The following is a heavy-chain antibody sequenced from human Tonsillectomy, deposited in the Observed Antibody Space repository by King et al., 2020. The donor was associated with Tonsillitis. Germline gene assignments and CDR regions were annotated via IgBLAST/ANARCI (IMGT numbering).Heavy chain of an antibody. V-gene: IGHV3-30*18. Sequence: VQLVESGGGVVQPGRSLRLSCAASGFTFSSYGMHWVRQAPGKGLEWVAVISYDGSNKYYADSVKGRFTISRDNSKNTLYLQMNSLRAEDTAVYYCAKKLRLPWFGEFLGFDHYYHGLDVWGQGTTVAVSS. D-gene: IGHD3-10*01. CDR2: ISYDGSNK. J-gene: IGHJ6*02. CDR1: GFTFSSYG. CDR3: AKKLRLPWFGEFLGFDHYYHGLDV.